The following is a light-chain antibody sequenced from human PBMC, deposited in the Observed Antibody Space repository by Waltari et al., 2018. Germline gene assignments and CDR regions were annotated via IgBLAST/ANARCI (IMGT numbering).Light chain of an antibody. CDR2: DVS. CDR1: SGDINNFKY. V-gene: IGLV2-14*03. Sequence: QSALTQPASVSGSPGQSITISCSETSGDINNFKYVSWYQQQSVKAPRVIIYDVSNRPSGVSTRFSGAKAGNTASLTISGLQPEDDADYYCSSYTSNNNKLFGGGTRLTVL. J-gene: IGLJ2*01. CDR3: SSYTSNNNKL.